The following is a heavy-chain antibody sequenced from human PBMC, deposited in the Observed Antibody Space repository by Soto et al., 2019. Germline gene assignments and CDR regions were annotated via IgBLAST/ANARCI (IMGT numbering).Heavy chain of an antibody. CDR2: INPNSRNI. Sequence: SXKVSCKASGNTXSSYDINWVRQATGQGLEWMGWINPNSRNIGYEQKFQGRVTMTRDTAIRTAYMEVSRLRSDDTAVYYCARGRASGSYYLLDYWGQGTLAPVSS. V-gene: IGHV1-8*01. CDR3: ARGRASGSYYLLDY. D-gene: IGHD3-10*01. J-gene: IGHJ4*02. CDR1: GNTXSSYD.